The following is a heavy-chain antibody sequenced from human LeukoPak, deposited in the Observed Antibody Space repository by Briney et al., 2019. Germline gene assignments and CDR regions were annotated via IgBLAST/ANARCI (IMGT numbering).Heavy chain of an antibody. CDR3: AKGDWGDY. D-gene: IGHD7-27*01. V-gene: IGHV3-23*01. CDR1: GFTFRIYA. J-gene: IGHJ4*02. CDR2: ISDSGDST. Sequence: PGGSLRLSCAASGFTFRIYAMNWVRQAPGKGLEWVSGISDSGDSTYYADSVKGRFTISKDNSNNTLYLQMNSLRADDTAVYYCAKGDWGDYWGQGTLVTASS.